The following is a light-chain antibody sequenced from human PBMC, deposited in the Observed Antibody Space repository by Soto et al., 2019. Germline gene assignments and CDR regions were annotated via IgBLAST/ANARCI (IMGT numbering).Light chain of an antibody. CDR3: QQHDNWPPYT. CDR1: QSINSN. CDR2: GAA. Sequence: EILMTQSPATLSVSPGERATLSCRASQSINSNLAWYQQKPGQAPRLLMYGAATRATGIPARFSGSGSGTEFTLTISSLQSEDFAVYYCQQHDNWPPYTFGQGTKVEIK. V-gene: IGKV3-15*01. J-gene: IGKJ2*01.